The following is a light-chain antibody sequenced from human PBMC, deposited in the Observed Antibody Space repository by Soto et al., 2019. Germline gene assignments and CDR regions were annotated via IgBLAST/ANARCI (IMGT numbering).Light chain of an antibody. CDR2: AAS. V-gene: IGKV1-39*01. CDR1: QSISSY. J-gene: IGKJ1*01. CDR3: QQSYRSPT. Sequence: DIQMTQSPSSLCASVGDRVTITCRASQSISSYLNWYQQKPGKAPKLLIYAASTLQFGVPSRFSGSGSGTDFTLTISSLQPEDFATYYCQQSYRSPTFGQGTKVDIK.